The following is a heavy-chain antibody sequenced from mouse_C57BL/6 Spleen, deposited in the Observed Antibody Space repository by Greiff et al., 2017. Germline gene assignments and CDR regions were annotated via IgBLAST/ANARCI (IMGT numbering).Heavy chain of an antibody. V-gene: IGHV1-69*01. CDR1: GYTFTSYW. Sequence: VQLQQSGAELVMPGASVKLSCKASGYTFTSYWMHWVKQRPGQGLEWIGEIDPSDSYTNYNQKFKGKSTLTVDKSSSTACMQLSSLTSEDSAVFYCARWGGYWGQGTTLTVSS. CDR3: ARWGGY. CDR2: IDPSDSYT. J-gene: IGHJ2*01.